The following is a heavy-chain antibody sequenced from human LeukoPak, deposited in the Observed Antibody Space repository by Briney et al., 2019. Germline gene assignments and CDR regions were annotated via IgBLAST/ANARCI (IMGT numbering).Heavy chain of an antibody. CDR1: GGSISSSSYY. CDR2: IYYSGST. V-gene: IGHV4-39*07. D-gene: IGHD3-16*01. CDR3: ARDWGSYI. J-gene: IGHJ4*02. Sequence: SETLSLTCTVSGGSISSSSYYWGWIRQPPGKGLEWIGSIYYSGSTYYNPSLKSRVTISVDTSKNQFSLKLSSVTAADTAVYYCARDWGSYIWGQGTLVAVSS.